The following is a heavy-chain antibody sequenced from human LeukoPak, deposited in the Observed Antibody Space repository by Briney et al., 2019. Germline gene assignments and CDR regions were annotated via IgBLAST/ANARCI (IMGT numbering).Heavy chain of an antibody. D-gene: IGHD3-10*01. J-gene: IGHJ4*02. CDR2: MNPNSGNT. Sequence: GASVKVSCKASGYTFTGYYMHWVRQAPGQGLEWMGWMNPNSGNTGYAQKFQGRVTMTRNTSISTAYMELSSLRSEDTAVYYCARVVYGSGSAPFDYWGQGTLVTVSS. CDR1: GYTFTGYY. V-gene: IGHV1-8*02. CDR3: ARVVYGSGSAPFDY.